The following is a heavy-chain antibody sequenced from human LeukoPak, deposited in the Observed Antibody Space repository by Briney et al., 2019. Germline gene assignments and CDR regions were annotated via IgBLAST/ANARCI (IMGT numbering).Heavy chain of an antibody. V-gene: IGHV1-18*01. Sequence: GASVKVSCKASGYTFTSYGISWERQAPGQGLEWMGWISAYNGNTNYAQKLQGRVTMTTDTYTSTAYMELRSLRSDDTAVYYCARDRAMATGPTIDYWGQGTLVTVSS. D-gene: IGHD5-18*01. CDR3: ARDRAMATGPTIDY. CDR2: ISAYNGNT. J-gene: IGHJ4*02. CDR1: GYTFTSYG.